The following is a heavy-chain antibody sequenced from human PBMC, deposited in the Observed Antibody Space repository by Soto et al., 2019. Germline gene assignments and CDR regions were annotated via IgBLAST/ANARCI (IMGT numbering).Heavy chain of an antibody. CDR1: GGSISSSSYY. D-gene: IGHD5-12*01. CDR2: IYYSGST. CDR3: AEISGYFNYFDY. J-gene: IGHJ4*02. V-gene: IGHV4-39*01. Sequence: SETLSLTCTVSGGSISSSSYYWGWIRQPPGKGLEWIGSIYYSGSTYYNPSLKSRVTISVDTSKNQFSLKLSSVTAADTAVYYCAEISGYFNYFDYWGQGTLVTVSS.